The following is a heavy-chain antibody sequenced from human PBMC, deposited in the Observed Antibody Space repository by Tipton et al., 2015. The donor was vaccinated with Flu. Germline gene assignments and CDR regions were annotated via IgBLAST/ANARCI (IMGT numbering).Heavy chain of an antibody. D-gene: IGHD5/OR15-5a*01. Sequence: GLVKPSETLSLTCAVYGGSFSGYYWSWIRQPPGKGLEWIGEINHSGSTNYNPSLKSRVAISVDTSKNQFSLKLSSVTAADTAVYYCARGPLLDLWGRGTLVTVSS. CDR3: ARGPLLDL. CDR1: GGSFSGYY. CDR2: INHSGST. J-gene: IGHJ2*01. V-gene: IGHV4-34*01.